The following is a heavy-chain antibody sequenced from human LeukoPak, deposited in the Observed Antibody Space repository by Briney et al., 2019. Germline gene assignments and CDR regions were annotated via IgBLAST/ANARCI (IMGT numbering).Heavy chain of an antibody. CDR3: ARLVCGGDCYSDY. Sequence: SQTLSLTCAVYGGPFSGHYWSWMRQPPGKGLEWSGKINHSNSTNYNPSLKSRVTISVDTTKNQFSLKLSSVTAADTAVYYCARLVCGGDCYSDYWGQGTLVTVSS. J-gene: IGHJ4*02. V-gene: IGHV4-34*01. D-gene: IGHD2-21*02. CDR2: INHSNST. CDR1: GGPFSGHY.